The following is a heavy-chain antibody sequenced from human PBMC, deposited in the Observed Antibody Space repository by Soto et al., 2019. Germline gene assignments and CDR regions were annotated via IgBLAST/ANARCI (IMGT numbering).Heavy chain of an antibody. V-gene: IGHV3-23*01. CDR1: GFTFSGYA. J-gene: IGHJ5*02. CDR2: ISGTGATT. Sequence: EVQLLESGGDLVQPGGSLRLSCAASGFTFSGYAMSWVRQAPGKGLEWVPSISGTGATTYYADSVKGRFTISRDNSKNTLYLQMTSLRADDTAVYYCAKDLAYGTYVLVGWFDPWGQGTLVTVSS. CDR3: AKDLAYGTYVLVGWFDP. D-gene: IGHD1-26*01.